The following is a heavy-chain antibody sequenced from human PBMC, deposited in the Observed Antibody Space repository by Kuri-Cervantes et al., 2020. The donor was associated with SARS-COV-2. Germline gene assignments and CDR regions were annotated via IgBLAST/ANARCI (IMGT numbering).Heavy chain of an antibody. D-gene: IGHD3-22*01. CDR1: GFTFSGYA. Sequence: GESLKISCAASGFTFSGYAMSWVRQAPGKGLEWVLSISGSGGSTFYADSVKGRFTISRDNSKNTVFLQMNSLRAEDTAVYYCAKYRLSGYYANFDYWGQGPLVTVSS. J-gene: IGHJ4*02. V-gene: IGHV3-23*01. CDR2: ISGSGGST. CDR3: AKYRLSGYYANFDY.